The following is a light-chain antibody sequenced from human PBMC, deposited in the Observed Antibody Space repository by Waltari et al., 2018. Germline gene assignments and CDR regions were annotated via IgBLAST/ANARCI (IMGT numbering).Light chain of an antibody. CDR2: EVS. V-gene: IGLV2-8*01. J-gene: IGLJ3*02. Sequence: QSALTQPPSASGSPGQSVPIPCTGTSRDVGGYNYVPWYQQHPGKAPKVMIYEVSKRPSGVPDRFSGSKSGNTASLTVSGVQAEDEADYYCSSYGGSNNLVFGGGTKLTVL. CDR1: SRDVGGYNY. CDR3: SSYGGSNNLV.